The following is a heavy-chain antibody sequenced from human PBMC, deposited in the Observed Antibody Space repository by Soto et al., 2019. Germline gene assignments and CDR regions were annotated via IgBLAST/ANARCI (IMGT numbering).Heavy chain of an antibody. CDR2: ISAHNGNT. V-gene: IGHV1-18*01. J-gene: IGHJ4*02. D-gene: IGHD3-10*01. CDR3: TREYYDGSGRWC. Sequence: QVQLVQSGAEVKKPGASVKVSCKASGYTFTSYGISWVRQAPGQGLEWMGWISAHNGNTNYAQTLKGRVTMTTDTSMSTASMELRSLRAYDTAVYYCTREYYDGSGRWCWGQGTLVPVSS. CDR1: GYTFTSYG.